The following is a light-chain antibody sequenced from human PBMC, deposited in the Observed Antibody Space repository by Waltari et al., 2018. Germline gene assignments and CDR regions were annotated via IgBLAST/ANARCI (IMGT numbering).Light chain of an antibody. CDR2: KDN. J-gene: IGLJ3*02. CDR1: LLKKQY. Sequence: SSELTQPSSVSVSPGQTARTTCSGDLLKKQYTRWLQQKPGQTPVLVIYKDNARPSGIPERFSGSSSGTTVTLTIAGAQVEDEADYYCYSAADNNWVFGGGTKLTVL. V-gene: IGLV3-27*01. CDR3: YSAADNNWV.